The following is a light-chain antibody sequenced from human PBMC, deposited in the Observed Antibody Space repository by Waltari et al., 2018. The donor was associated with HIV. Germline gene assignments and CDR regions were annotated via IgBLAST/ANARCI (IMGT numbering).Light chain of an antibody. CDR3: SSYGGGNTVL. J-gene: IGLJ3*02. V-gene: IGLV2-8*01. Sequence: QSALTQPPSASGSPGQSVTISCTRTSSDVGSFKYVSWYQQHQGKAPKLMIYDVTKWPSGVPDRLSGSKSGNTASLTVSGLQAEDEADYYCSSYGGGNTVLFGGGTRLTVL. CDR1: SSDVGSFKY. CDR2: DVT.